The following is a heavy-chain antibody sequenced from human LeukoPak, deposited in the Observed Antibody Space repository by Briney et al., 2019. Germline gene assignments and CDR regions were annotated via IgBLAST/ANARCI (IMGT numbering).Heavy chain of an antibody. CDR1: GGSISSGSYN. CDR2: IYYSGKT. D-gene: IGHD5-12*01. J-gene: IGHJ4*02. CDR3: ARDGYSGSDAL. V-gene: IGHV4-39*07. Sequence: SETLSLTCTVSGGSISSGSYNWGWIRQPPGKGLEWIGSIYYSGKTYYNPSLKSRVSIPLDTSQNQFYLKLSSVTAADTAVYYCARDGYSGSDALWGQGTLVTVSS.